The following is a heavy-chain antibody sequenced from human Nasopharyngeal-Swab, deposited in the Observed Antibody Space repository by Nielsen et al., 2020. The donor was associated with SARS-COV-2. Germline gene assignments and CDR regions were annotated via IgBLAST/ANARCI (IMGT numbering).Heavy chain of an antibody. D-gene: IGHD6-19*01. CDR2: IDPSDSYT. Sequence: GESLKISCKGSGYSFTSYWISWVRQMPGKGLEWMGRIDPSDSYTNYSPSFQGHVTISADKSISTAYLQWSSLKASDTAMYCCAGGSSGWPDYWGQGTLVTVSS. J-gene: IGHJ4*02. V-gene: IGHV5-10-1*01. CDR1: GYSFTSYW. CDR3: AGGSSGWPDY.